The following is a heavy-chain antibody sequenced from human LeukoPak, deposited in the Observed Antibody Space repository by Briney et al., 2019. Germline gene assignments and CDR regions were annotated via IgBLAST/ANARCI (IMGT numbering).Heavy chain of an antibody. D-gene: IGHD3-16*02. J-gene: IGHJ4*02. Sequence: GGPLRLSCAASGFSISGYSMNWVRQAPGKGLEWVSYISSSSSSIYYADSVKGRFTISRDNAKNSLYLQMNSLRAEDTAVYYCARDGVWGSYRPRYFDYWGQGTLVTVSS. CDR3: ARDGVWGSYRPRYFDY. CDR1: GFSISGYS. CDR2: ISSSSSSI. V-gene: IGHV3-48*01.